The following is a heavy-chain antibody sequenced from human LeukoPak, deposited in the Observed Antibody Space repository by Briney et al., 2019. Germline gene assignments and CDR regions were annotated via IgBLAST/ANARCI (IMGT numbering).Heavy chain of an antibody. CDR3: ASNNGSGSYLDS. J-gene: IGHJ4*02. Sequence: PSGTLSLTCAVSGGPISSSNWWSWVRQTPGKGLEWVGQTYHSGITNYNPSLKSRVTISVDKSKNQFSLKLSSVAAADTAVYYCASNNGSGSYLDSWGQGTLVTVSS. V-gene: IGHV4-4*02. CDR1: GGPISSSNW. D-gene: IGHD3-10*01. CDR2: TYHSGIT.